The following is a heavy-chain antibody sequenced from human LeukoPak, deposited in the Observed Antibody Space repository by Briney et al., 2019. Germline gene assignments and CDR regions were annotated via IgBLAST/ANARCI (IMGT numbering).Heavy chain of an antibody. CDR2: INGPGATT. D-gene: IGHD1-1*01. V-gene: IGHV3-23*01. J-gene: IGHJ4*02. CDR3: VRGGRPMDQLLDY. CDR1: GLNFHSHS. Sequence: GGSLRLSCAASGLNFHSHSMSWIRQAPGKGLEWVSDINGPGATTYCADSVKGRVFISRDDSSSTVDLQMDNLRAEDAAVYYCVRGGRPMDQLLDYWGQGTLVTVSS.